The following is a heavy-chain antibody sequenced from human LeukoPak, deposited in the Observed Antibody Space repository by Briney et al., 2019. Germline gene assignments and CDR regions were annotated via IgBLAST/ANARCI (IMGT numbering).Heavy chain of an antibody. CDR2: TYYRSKWYN. J-gene: IGHJ3*02. V-gene: IGHV6-1*01. D-gene: IGHD2-15*01. Sequence: SQTLSLTCAISGDSVSSNSAAWNWIRQSPSRGLEWLGRTYYRSKWYNDYAVSVKSRITINPDTSKNQFSLQLNSVTPEDTAVYYCARDLFSSGGSCYSHCSAFDIWGQGTMVTVSS. CDR3: ARDLFSSGGSCYSHCSAFDI. CDR1: GDSVSSNSAA.